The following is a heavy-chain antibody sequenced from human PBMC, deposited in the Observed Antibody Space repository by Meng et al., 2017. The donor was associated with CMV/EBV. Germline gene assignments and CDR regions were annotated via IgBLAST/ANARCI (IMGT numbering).Heavy chain of an antibody. D-gene: IGHD1-26*01. CDR1: GYTFTDYD. CDR2: VDPEDGET. J-gene: IGHJ4*02. Sequence: SGYTFTDYDMHWVQQAPGKGLEWMGLVDPEDGETIYAEKFQGRVTITADTSTDTAYMELSSLRSEDTAVYYCATVINSGSYYDMDYWGQGTLVTVSS. V-gene: IGHV1-69-2*01. CDR3: ATVINSGSYYDMDY.